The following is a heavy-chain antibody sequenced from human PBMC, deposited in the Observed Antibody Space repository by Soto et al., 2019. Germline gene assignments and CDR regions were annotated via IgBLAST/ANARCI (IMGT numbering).Heavy chain of an antibody. CDR1: GYTFTSYA. CDR3: ARDPVFSYGYN. CDR2: INAGNGNT. V-gene: IGHV1-3*01. Sequence: QVQLVQSGAEVKKPRASVKVSCKASGYTFTSYAMHWVRQAPGQRLEWMGWINAGNGNTKYSQKFQGRVTITRDTSASTAYMKLSSLRSEDTVVYCCARDPVFSYGYNWGDGTLGSVSS. J-gene: IGHJ4*01. D-gene: IGHD5-18*01.